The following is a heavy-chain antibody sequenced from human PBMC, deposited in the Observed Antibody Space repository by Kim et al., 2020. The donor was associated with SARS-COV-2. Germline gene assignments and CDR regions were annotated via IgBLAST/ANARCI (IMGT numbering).Heavy chain of an antibody. CDR3: ARRRDGYNLGHYYYYMDV. Sequence: GESLKISCKGSGYSFTSYWIGWVRQMPGKGLEWMGIIYPGDSDTRYSPSFQGQVTISADKSISTAYLQWSSLKASDTAMYYCARRRDGYNLGHYYYYMDVWGKGTTVTVSS. CDR1: GYSFTSYW. CDR2: IYPGDSDT. J-gene: IGHJ6*03. D-gene: IGHD5-12*01. V-gene: IGHV5-51*01.